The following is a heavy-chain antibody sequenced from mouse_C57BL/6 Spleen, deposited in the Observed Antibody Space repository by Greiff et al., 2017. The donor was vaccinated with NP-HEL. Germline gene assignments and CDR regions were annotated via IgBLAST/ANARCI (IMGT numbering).Heavy chain of an antibody. V-gene: IGHV3-6*01. D-gene: IGHD1-1*01. Sequence: EVKLMESGPGLVKPSQSLSLTCSVTGYSITSGYYWNWIRQFPGNKLEWMGYISYDGSNNYNPSLKNRISITRDTTKNQFFLKLNSVTNEDTATYYCARRADYYGSSSAYWGQGTLVTVSA. CDR3: ARRADYYGSSSAY. CDR2: ISYDGSN. CDR1: GYSITSGYY. J-gene: IGHJ3*01.